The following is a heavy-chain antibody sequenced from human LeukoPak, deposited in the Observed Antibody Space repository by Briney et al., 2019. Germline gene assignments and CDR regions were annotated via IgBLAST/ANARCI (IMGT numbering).Heavy chain of an antibody. Sequence: ASVKVPCKVSGYTLTELSMHWVRQAPGKGLEWMGGFDPEDGETIYAQKFQGRVTMTEDTSTDTAYMELSSLRSDDTAVYYCARVWSTAATGWNWFDPWGQGTLVTVSS. CDR1: GYTLTELS. V-gene: IGHV1-24*01. D-gene: IGHD6-13*01. CDR3: ARVWSTAATGWNWFDP. J-gene: IGHJ5*02. CDR2: FDPEDGET.